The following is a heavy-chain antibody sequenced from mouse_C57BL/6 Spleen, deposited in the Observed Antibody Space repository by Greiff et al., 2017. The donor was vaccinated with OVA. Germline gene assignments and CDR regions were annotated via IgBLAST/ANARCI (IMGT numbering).Heavy chain of an antibody. Sequence: EVKLMESEGGLVQPGSSMKLSCTASGFTFSDYYMAWVRQVPEKGLEWVANINYDGSSTYYLDSLKSRFIISRDNAKNILYLQMSSLKSEDTATYYCAGEGGYYEFAYWGQGTLVTVSA. CDR1: GFTFSDYY. CDR2: INYDGSST. CDR3: AGEGGYYEFAY. D-gene: IGHD2-3*01. J-gene: IGHJ3*01. V-gene: IGHV5-16*01.